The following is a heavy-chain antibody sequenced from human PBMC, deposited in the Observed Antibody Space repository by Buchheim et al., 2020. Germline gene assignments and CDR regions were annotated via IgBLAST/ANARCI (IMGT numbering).Heavy chain of an antibody. D-gene: IGHD3-16*01. CDR3: GKDKRPNDYVPVDR. Sequence: EVQLLESGGGLVQPGGSLRLSCAASGFSFSSYAMSWARQAPGEGLEWVSAISSSGDSTYYADSVKGRFTISRDNSKNTLYLYMNSLRVEDTAVYFCGKDKRPNDYVPVDRWGQGTL. V-gene: IGHV3-23*01. CDR2: ISSSGDST. CDR1: GFSFSSYA. J-gene: IGHJ5*02.